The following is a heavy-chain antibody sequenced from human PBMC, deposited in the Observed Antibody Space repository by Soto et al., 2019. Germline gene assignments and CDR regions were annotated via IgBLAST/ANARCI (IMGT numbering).Heavy chain of an antibody. CDR2: VIPIFGTP. J-gene: IGHJ4*02. Sequence: QVQLVQSGAEVKKPGSSVKVSCKASGGTFSSYAISWVRQAPGQGLEWMGGVIPIFGTPHYAQRFQGRVTFTSDESTSTAYMKLSSLRSEDTAVYYCARAYYDFWSGYYKFGDFDYWGQGTLVTVSS. CDR1: GGTFSSYA. D-gene: IGHD3-3*01. CDR3: ARAYYDFWSGYYKFGDFDY. V-gene: IGHV1-69*01.